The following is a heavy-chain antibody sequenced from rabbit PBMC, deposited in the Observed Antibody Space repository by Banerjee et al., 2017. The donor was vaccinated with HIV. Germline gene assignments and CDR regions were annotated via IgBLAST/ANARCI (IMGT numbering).Heavy chain of an antibody. Sequence: QEQLVESGGGLVQPGGSLKLSCKASGFSFSNRYVMCWVRQAPGKGLEWIGCIYTGSSGSTYYASWAKGRFTITRSTSLNTVTLQLNSLTAADTATYFCVRDGGSSTYYFNLWGQGTLVTVS. CDR2: IYTGSSGST. V-gene: IGHV1S45*01. CDR3: VRDGGSSTYYFNL. J-gene: IGHJ4*01. D-gene: IGHD8-1*01. CDR1: GFSFSNRYV.